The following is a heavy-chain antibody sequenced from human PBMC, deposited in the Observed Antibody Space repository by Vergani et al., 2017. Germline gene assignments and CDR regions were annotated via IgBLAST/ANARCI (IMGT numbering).Heavy chain of an antibody. CDR1: GLTLSSYG. V-gene: IGHV3-30*02. J-gene: IGHJ5*02. Sequence: QVQLVESGGGVVQPGGSMRLSCSASGLTLSSYGVHWVRQAPGRGLESVTFTRPHEDGAFYSASVRGRFTVSRDNPKNTLYLEMNRLNVDDTAIYYCGKTQGTVVGTWWFDPWGQGTPVTVSS. CDR3: GKTQGTVVGTWWFDP. D-gene: IGHD1-7*01. CDR2: TRPHEDGA.